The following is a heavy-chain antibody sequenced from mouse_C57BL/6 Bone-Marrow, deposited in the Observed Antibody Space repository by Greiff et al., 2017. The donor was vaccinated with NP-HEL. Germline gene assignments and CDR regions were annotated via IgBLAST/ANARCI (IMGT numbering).Heavy chain of an antibody. J-gene: IGHJ4*01. D-gene: IGHD1-1*01. CDR2: IYPGSGST. Sequence: QVQLQQSGAELVKPGASVKMSCKASGYTFTSYWITWVKQRPGQGLEWIGDIYPGSGSTNYNEKFKSKATLTVDTSSSTAYMQLSSLTSEDSAVYYCARAYYYGSSSYYYAMDYWGQGTSVTVSS. V-gene: IGHV1-55*01. CDR3: ARAYYYGSSSYYYAMDY. CDR1: GYTFTSYW.